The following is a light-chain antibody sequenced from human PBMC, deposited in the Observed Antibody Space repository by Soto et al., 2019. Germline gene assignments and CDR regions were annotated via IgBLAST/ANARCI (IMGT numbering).Light chain of an antibody. CDR2: GAS. J-gene: IGKJ2*01. V-gene: IGKV3-20*01. CDR3: QQYGSSPPMYT. Sequence: EIVLTQSPGTLSLSPGERATLSCRASQSVSSSYLAWYQQKPGQAPRLLIYGASSRATGIPDRFSGSGSGTDFALTISRLEPEDFAVDYCQQYGSSPPMYTFGQGTKVEIK. CDR1: QSVSSSY.